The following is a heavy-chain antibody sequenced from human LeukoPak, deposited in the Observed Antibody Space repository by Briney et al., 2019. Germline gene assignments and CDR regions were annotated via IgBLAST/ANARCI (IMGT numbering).Heavy chain of an antibody. CDR3: ARGSGWGRYYFDY. Sequence: ASVKVSCKASGYTFTSYYMHWVRQAPGEGPEWMGIINPSAGSTSYTQKFQGRVTMTSDTSTSTVYMEVSSLRSEDTAVYYCARGSGWGRYYFDYWGQGTLVTVSS. J-gene: IGHJ4*02. CDR2: INPSAGST. V-gene: IGHV1-46*01. D-gene: IGHD6-19*01. CDR1: GYTFTSYY.